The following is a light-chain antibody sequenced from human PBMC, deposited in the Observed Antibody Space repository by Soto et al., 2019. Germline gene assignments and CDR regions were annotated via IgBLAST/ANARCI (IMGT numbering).Light chain of an antibody. CDR2: DVN. Sequence: QSVLTQPASVSGSPGQSITISCTGTSSDVGSYNLVSWYQQHPGKAPKLMIYDVNKRPSGVPDRFSGSKSGNTASLTVSGLQAEDEADYYCSSYAGGNNWVFGGGTKLTVL. CDR1: SSDVGSYNL. CDR3: SSYAGGNNWV. V-gene: IGLV2-8*01. J-gene: IGLJ3*02.